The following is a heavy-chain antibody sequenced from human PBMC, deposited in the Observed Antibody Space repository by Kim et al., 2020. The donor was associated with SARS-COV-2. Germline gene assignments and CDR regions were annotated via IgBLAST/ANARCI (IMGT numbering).Heavy chain of an antibody. CDR2: RSGDGRST. CDR3: ARGMFRDGLDV. J-gene: IGHJ6*02. Sequence: GGSLRLSCAASGCSLSHYWINWVSQAPGKGLVWVARRSGDGRSTNYADSVKGRITISRDNADHTLYLQINNLRADDTAVYYCARGMFRDGLDVWGQGTTVTVSS. CDR1: GCSLSHYW. D-gene: IGHD3-10*02. V-gene: IGHV3-74*01.